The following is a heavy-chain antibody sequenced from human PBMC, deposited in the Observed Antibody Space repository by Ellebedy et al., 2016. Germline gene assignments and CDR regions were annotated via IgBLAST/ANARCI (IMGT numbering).Heavy chain of an antibody. D-gene: IGHD3-9*01. CDR2: IWYDGSNK. CDR3: ARVSPDIPFDI. J-gene: IGHJ3*02. Sequence: GGSLRLXXAASGFTFSSYGMYWVRQAPGKGLEWVAVIWYDGSNKYYADSVKGRFTISRDNSKNTLYLQMNSLRAEDTAVYYCARVSPDIPFDIWGQGTMVTVSS. CDR1: GFTFSSYG. V-gene: IGHV3-33*08.